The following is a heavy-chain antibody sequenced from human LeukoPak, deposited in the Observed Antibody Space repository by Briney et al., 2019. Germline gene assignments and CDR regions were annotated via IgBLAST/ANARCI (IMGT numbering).Heavy chain of an antibody. J-gene: IGHJ4*02. Sequence: GGSLRLSCAASGFTFSSYWMSWVRQAPGKGLEWVANIKQDGSEKYYVDSVKGRFTISRDNAKNSLYLQMNSLRAEDTAVYYCARELVDYYDSSGYYDYWGQGTLVTVSS. CDR2: IKQDGSEK. CDR1: GFTFSSYW. CDR3: ARELVDYYDSSGYYDY. V-gene: IGHV3-7*01. D-gene: IGHD3-22*01.